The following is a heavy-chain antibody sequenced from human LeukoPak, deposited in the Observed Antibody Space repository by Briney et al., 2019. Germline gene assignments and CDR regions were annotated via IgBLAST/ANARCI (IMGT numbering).Heavy chain of an antibody. CDR2: ISDSGGGT. CDR3: AKDVKDWNSPTY. D-gene: IGHD1-7*01. V-gene: IGHV3-23*01. CDR1: GFTFRSYS. Sequence: GGSLRLPCAASGFTFRSYSMTWVRQAPGKGLEWVSVISDSGGGTYYADSVKGRFTISRDNSKNTLYLQMNSLRAEDTAVYYCAKDVKDWNSPTYWGQGTLVTVSS. J-gene: IGHJ4*02.